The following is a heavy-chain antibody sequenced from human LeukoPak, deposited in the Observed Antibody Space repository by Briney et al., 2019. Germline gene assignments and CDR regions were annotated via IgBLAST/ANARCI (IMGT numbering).Heavy chain of an antibody. CDR1: GFTVSSNY. Sequence: PGGSLRLSCAASGFTVSSNYMSWVRQAPGKGLEWVSVIYSGGSTYYADSVKGRFTISKHNSKNTLYLQMNSLRAEDTAVYYCARGADYYDSSGYYPDAFDIWGQGTMVTVSS. D-gene: IGHD3-22*01. V-gene: IGHV3-53*04. CDR3: ARGADYYDSSGYYPDAFDI. CDR2: IYSGGST. J-gene: IGHJ3*02.